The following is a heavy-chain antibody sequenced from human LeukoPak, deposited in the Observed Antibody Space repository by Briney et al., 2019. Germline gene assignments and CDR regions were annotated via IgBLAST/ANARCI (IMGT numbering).Heavy chain of an antibody. CDR1: RFTFSSYS. CDR3: ARARSPRIAAAALDY. J-gene: IGHJ4*02. Sequence: GGSLRLSCAASRFTFSSYSMNWVRQAPGKGLECISYISYSSSMIYYADSVKGRFTISRDNAKNSLYPQMNSLRAEDTAVYYCARARSPRIAAAALDYWGQGTLVTVSS. D-gene: IGHD6-13*01. V-gene: IGHV3-48*01. CDR2: ISYSSSMI.